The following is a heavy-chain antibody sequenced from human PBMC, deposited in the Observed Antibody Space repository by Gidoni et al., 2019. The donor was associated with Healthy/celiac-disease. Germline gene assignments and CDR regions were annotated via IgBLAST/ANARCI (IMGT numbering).Heavy chain of an antibody. Sequence: QVQLQESGPGLVKPSQTLSLTCTVSGGSISSGSYYWSWIRQPAGKGLEWIGRIYTSGSTNYNPSLKSRVTISVDTSKNQFSLKLSSVTAADTAVYYCARGKMAATWGMDVWGQGTTVTVSS. D-gene: IGHD2-15*01. CDR1: GGSISSGSYY. J-gene: IGHJ6*02. V-gene: IGHV4-61*02. CDR3: ARGKMAATWGMDV. CDR2: IYTSGST.